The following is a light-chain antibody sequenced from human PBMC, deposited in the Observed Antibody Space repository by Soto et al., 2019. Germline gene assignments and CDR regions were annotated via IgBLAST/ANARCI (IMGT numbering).Light chain of an antibody. Sequence: DIQMTQSPSTLSASVGDRVTITCRASQSISNWLAWYQQKPGKAPTRLIYKASSLESGVPSRFSGSGSGTEFTLTISSLQPDDFATYYCQQYNSSFGQGTKVEIK. CDR2: KAS. CDR1: QSISNW. J-gene: IGKJ2*01. CDR3: QQYNSS. V-gene: IGKV1-5*03.